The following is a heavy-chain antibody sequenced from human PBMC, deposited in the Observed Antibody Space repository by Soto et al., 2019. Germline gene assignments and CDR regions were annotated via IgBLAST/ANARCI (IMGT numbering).Heavy chain of an antibody. V-gene: IGHV3-74*01. Sequence: EVQLVESGGGSVQPGGSLRLSCAASGFDFNRFWMQWVRQAPGKGLVWISHVNGDGSSTTYADSVKGRFTVSRDNAKNMLYLQMNSLRAEDTAVYYCVRDNYGVDYWGRGTLVTVSS. CDR3: VRDNYGVDY. J-gene: IGHJ4*01. D-gene: IGHD4-17*01. CDR1: GFDFNRFW. CDR2: VNGDGSST.